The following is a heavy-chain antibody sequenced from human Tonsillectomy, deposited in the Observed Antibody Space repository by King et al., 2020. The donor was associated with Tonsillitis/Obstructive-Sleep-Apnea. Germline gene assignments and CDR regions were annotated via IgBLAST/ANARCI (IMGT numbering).Heavy chain of an antibody. CDR1: GFTFSSYA. CDR3: AKSNYDSSGEPLDYFDY. CDR2: ISGSGGST. Sequence: EVQLVESGGGLVQPGGSLRLSCAASGFTFSSYAMSWVRQAPGKGLEWVSAISGSGGSTYYADSVKGRFTISRDNSKNTLYLQMNSLRAEDTAVYYCAKSNYDSSGEPLDYFDYWGQGTLVTVSS. J-gene: IGHJ4*02. D-gene: IGHD3-22*01. V-gene: IGHV3-23*04.